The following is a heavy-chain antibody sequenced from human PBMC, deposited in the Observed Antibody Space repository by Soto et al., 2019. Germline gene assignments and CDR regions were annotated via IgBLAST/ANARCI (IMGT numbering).Heavy chain of an antibody. Sequence: SETLSLTCTVSGGSISSSSYYWGWIRQPPGKGLEWIGSIYYSGSTYYNPSLKSRVTISVDTSKNQFSMKLSSVTAADTAVYYCARHEAPSGWYFDYWGQGTLVTVSS. CDR3: ARHEAPSGWYFDY. CDR2: IYYSGST. D-gene: IGHD6-19*01. CDR1: GGSISSSSYY. V-gene: IGHV4-39*01. J-gene: IGHJ4*02.